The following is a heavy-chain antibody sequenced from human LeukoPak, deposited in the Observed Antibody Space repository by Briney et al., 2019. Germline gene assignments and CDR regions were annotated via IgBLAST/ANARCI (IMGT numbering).Heavy chain of an antibody. CDR1: GFTFSSYA. CDR3: ARVAGYSSGWYRDGTFDI. D-gene: IGHD6-19*01. V-gene: IGHV3-30*04. CDR2: ISYDGSNK. Sequence: GGSLRLSCAASGFTFSSYAMHWVLQAPGKGLEWVAVISYDGSNKYYADSVKGRFTISRDNSKNTLYLQMNSLRAEDTAVYYCARVAGYSSGWYRDGTFDIWGQGTMVTVSS. J-gene: IGHJ3*02.